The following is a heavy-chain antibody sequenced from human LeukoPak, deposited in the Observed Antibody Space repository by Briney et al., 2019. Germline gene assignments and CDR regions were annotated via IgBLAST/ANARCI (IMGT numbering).Heavy chain of an antibody. D-gene: IGHD2-21*01. CDR2: INSDGSTT. Sequence: GGSLRLSCAASGFTFSSYWMHWVRQAPGKGLGWVSRINSDGSTTIYADSVKGRFTISRDNAKNTLYLQMNSLRAEDTAVYYCAREGDCGGDCPDAFDIWGQGTMVTVSS. CDR3: AREGDCGGDCPDAFDI. CDR1: GFTFSSYW. V-gene: IGHV3-74*01. J-gene: IGHJ3*02.